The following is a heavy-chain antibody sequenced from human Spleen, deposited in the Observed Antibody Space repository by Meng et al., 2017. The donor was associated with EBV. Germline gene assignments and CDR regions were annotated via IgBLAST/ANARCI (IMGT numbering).Heavy chain of an antibody. CDR3: AIARDCSGGVCYPDY. V-gene: IGHV1-2*06. D-gene: IGHD2-8*02. Sequence: EQLVQLGAEAKKPGASVTVSCKASGYPFSDYSLHWVRQAPGQGLEWMGRINPNSGGTNYAQKFQGRVTMTRDTSISTAYMELSRLRSDDTAVYFCAIARDCSGGVCYPDYWGQGTLVTVSS. CDR2: INPNSGGT. J-gene: IGHJ4*02. CDR1: GYPFSDYS.